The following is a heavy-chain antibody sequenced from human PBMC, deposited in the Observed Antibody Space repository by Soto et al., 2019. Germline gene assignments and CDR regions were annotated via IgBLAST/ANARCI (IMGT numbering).Heavy chain of an antibody. Sequence: GGSLRLSCAASGFTFSSYGMHWVRQAPGKGLEWVAVIWYDGSNKYYADSVKGRFTISRDNSKNTLYLQMNSLRAEDTAVYYCARDMVTIFGLGYYYGMDVWGQGTTVTVSS. D-gene: IGHD3-3*01. CDR1: GFTFSSYG. J-gene: IGHJ6*02. CDR3: ARDMVTIFGLGYYYGMDV. CDR2: IWYDGSNK. V-gene: IGHV3-33*01.